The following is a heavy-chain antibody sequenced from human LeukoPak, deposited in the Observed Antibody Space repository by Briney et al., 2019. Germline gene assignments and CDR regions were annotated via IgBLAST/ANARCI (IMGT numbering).Heavy chain of an antibody. V-gene: IGHV4-30-2*01. CDR3: ARGWYFDL. CDR1: GGSISSGGYS. Sequence: SETLSLTCAVSGGSISSGGYSWSWIRQPPGKGLEWIGYIYHSGSTYYNPSLKSRVTISVDRSKNQFSLKLSSVTAADTAVYYCARGWYFDLWGRGTLVTVSS. CDR2: IYHSGST. J-gene: IGHJ2*01.